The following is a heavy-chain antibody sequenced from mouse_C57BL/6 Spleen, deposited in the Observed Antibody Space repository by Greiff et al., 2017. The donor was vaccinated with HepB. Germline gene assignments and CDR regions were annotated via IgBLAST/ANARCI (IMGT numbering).Heavy chain of an antibody. CDR2: INPNYGTT. CDR1: GYSFTDYN. D-gene: IGHD4-1*01. Sequence: VHVKQSGPELVKPGASVKISCKASGYSFTDYNMNWVKQSNGKSLEWIGVINPNYGTTSYNQKFKGKATLTVDQSSSTAYMQLNSLTSEDSAVYYCARSWTWEVYYYAMDYWGQRTSVTVSS. CDR3: ARSWTWEVYYYAMDY. V-gene: IGHV1-39*01. J-gene: IGHJ4*01.